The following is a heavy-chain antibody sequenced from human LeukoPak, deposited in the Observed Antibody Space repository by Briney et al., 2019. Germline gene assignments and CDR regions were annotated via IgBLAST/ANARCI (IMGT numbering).Heavy chain of an antibody. D-gene: IGHD2-15*01. CDR1: GYSISSGYY. V-gene: IGHV4-38-2*02. J-gene: IGHJ3*02. CDR3: ARLGGVGYCSGGSCHGAFDI. CDR2: SYHSGST. Sequence: KPSETLSLTCTVSGYSISSGYYWGWIRQPPGKGLEWIGSSYHSGSTYYNPSLKSRVTISVDTSKNQFSLKLSSVTAADTAVYYCARLGGVGYCSGGSCHGAFDIWGQGTMVTVSS.